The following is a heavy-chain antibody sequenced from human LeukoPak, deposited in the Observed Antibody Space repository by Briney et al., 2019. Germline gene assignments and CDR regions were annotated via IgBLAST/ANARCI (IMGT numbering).Heavy chain of an antibody. CDR2: IIPIFGTA. Sequence: ASVKVSCKASGGTFSSYAISWVRQAPGQGLEWMGGIIPIFGTANYAQKFQGRVTITADESTSTAYMELRSLRSDDTAVYYCARGTYYYGSGSYYTQGSWSLYFDYWGQGTLVTVSS. J-gene: IGHJ4*02. V-gene: IGHV1-69*01. CDR3: ARGTYYYGSGSYYTQGSWSLYFDY. CDR1: GGTFSSYA. D-gene: IGHD3-10*01.